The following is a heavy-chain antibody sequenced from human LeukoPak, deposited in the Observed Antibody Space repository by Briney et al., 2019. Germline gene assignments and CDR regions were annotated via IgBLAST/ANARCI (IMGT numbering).Heavy chain of an antibody. CDR1: GYTFTSYD. Sequence: ASVKISCKASGYTFTSYDINWVRQVTGQGLEWMGWMNPNSGNTGYAQKFQGRVTMTRNTSISTAYMELSSLRSEDTAVYYCARGRSDSSGYYYFDYWGQGTLVTVSS. CDR2: MNPNSGNT. J-gene: IGHJ4*02. CDR3: ARGRSDSSGYYYFDY. V-gene: IGHV1-8*01. D-gene: IGHD3-22*01.